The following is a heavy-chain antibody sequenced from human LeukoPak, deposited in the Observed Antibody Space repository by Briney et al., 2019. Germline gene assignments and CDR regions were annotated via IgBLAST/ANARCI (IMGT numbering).Heavy chain of an antibody. Sequence: SETLSHTCTVPGGSISSYYWSWIRQPPGKGLEWIGYIYYSGSTNYNPSLKSRVTISVDTSKNQFSLKLSSVTAADTAVYYCARETGYCSGGRCYFIYWGQGTLVTVSS. CDR3: ARETGYCSGGRCYFIY. V-gene: IGHV4-59*12. D-gene: IGHD2-15*01. CDR2: IYYSGST. CDR1: GGSISSYY. J-gene: IGHJ4*02.